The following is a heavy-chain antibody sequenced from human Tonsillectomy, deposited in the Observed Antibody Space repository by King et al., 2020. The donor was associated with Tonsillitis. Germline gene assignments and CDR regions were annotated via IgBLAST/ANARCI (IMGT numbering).Heavy chain of an antibody. Sequence: VQLVESGGGLVQPGGSLRLSCAAFGFTFSSYSMNWVRQAPGKGLEWDSYISSSSRTIYYAGSVKGRFTISRDNAKNSLYLQMNSLRDEDTAVYYCARDITSADSSGYYIFDYWGQGTLVTVSS. D-gene: IGHD3-22*01. CDR2: ISSSSRTI. CDR3: ARDITSADSSGYYIFDY. J-gene: IGHJ4*02. V-gene: IGHV3-48*02. CDR1: GFTFSSYS.